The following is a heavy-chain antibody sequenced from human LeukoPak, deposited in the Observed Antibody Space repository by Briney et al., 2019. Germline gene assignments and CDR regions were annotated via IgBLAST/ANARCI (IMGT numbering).Heavy chain of an antibody. J-gene: IGHJ4*02. CDR3: ARNSRLVDY. D-gene: IGHD1/OR15-1a*01. CDR2: IKQDGSEE. V-gene: IGHV3-7*01. CDR1: GFTFSSYW. Sequence: GGSLRLSCAASGFTFSSYWMSWVRQAPGRGLEWVANIKQDGSEEYYVDSVKGRFTISRDNAKNSLYLQMNSLRVEDTAVYYCARNSRLVDYWGQGTLATVSS.